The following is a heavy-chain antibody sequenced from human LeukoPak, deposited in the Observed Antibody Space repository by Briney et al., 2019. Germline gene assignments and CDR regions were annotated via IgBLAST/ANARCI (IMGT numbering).Heavy chain of an antibody. V-gene: IGHV3-23*01. CDR1: GFTFSSYS. J-gene: IGHJ4*02. CDR3: AKECCSSTSCSGPLDY. D-gene: IGHD2-2*01. CDR2: ISGSGGST. Sequence: HPGGSLRLSGAASGFTFSSYSMNWVRQAPGKGLEWVSAISGSGGSTYYADSVKGRFTISRDNSKNTLYLQMNSLRAEDTAVYYCAKECCSSTSCSGPLDYWGQGTLVTVSS.